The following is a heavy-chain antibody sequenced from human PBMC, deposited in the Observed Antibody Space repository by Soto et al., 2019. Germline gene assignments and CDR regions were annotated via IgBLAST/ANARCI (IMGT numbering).Heavy chain of an antibody. Sequence: SGPTLVNPTQTLTLTCTFSGFSLSTSGVGVGWTRQPPGKALEWLALIYWNDDKRYGPSLKSRLAITKDASKNQVVLTLTNVDPVDTGTYYCAHSGRYNWNYDYWGQGFPVTVSS. D-gene: IGHD1-7*01. CDR1: GFSLSTSGVG. CDR2: IYWNDDK. V-gene: IGHV2-5*01. CDR3: AHSGRYNWNYDY. J-gene: IGHJ4*02.